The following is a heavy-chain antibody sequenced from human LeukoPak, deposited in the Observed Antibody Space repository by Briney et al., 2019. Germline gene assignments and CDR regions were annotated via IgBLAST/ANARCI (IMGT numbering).Heavy chain of an antibody. CDR3: ARGRAGSGLMIN. V-gene: IGHV4-34*01. CDR2: IRHSGYT. Sequence: WETLSLTCAVYGGSFSGYYWNWIRQPPGRGLEWIGEIRHSGYTNYNPSLKSRVTISVDTSKNQCSLKVSSVTAADTAVYYCARGRAGSGLMINWGQGTLVTVSS. J-gene: IGHJ4*02. CDR1: GGSFSGYY. D-gene: IGHD2-8*01.